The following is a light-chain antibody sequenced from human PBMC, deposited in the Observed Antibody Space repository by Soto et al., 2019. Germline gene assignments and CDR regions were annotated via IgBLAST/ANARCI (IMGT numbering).Light chain of an antibody. CDR1: SSDVGGYDS. J-gene: IGLJ3*02. CDR2: DVT. V-gene: IGLV2-14*01. CDR3: SSYARGSTLV. Sequence: QSVLTQPASVSGSPGQSITISCTGTSSDVGGYDSVSWYQQDPGKAPKVIIYDVTKRPSGVSNRFSGSKSDNTASLTISGLQAEDETDYYCSSYARGSTLVFGGGTQLTVL.